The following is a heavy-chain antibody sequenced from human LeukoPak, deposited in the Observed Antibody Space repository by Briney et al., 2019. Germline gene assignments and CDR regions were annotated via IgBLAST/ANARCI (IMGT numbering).Heavy chain of an antibody. D-gene: IGHD2-21*02. J-gene: IGHJ3*02. CDR2: ISGSGGST. V-gene: IGHV3-23*01. CDR1: GFTFSSYA. CDR3: AEVGGIYCGGDCYDAFDI. Sequence: GGSLRLSCAASGFTFSSYAMSWVRQAPGKGLEWVSAISGSGGSTYYADSVKGRFTISRDNSKNTLYLQMNSLRAEDTAVYYCAEVGGIYCGGDCYDAFDIWGQGTMVTVSS.